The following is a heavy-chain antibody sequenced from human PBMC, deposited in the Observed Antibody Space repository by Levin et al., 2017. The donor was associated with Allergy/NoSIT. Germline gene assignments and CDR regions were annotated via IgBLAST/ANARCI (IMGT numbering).Heavy chain of an antibody. CDR3: AHSWYYDISTGFPNVCYFDH. CDR1: GFSFGISGVG. V-gene: IGHV2-5*02. Sequence: SGPTLVKPTQTLTLTCTFSGFSFGISGVGVGWIRQPPGKALEWLAHIYWDDDKRYNPSLESRLTITKGTSKNQVVLTMTNMDPVDTATYYCAHSWYYDISTGFPNVCYFDHWGQGTLVTVSS. D-gene: IGHD3-9*01. J-gene: IGHJ4*02. CDR2: IYWDDDK.